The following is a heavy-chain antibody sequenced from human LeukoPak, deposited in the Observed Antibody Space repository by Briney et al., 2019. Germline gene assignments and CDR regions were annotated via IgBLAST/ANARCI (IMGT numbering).Heavy chain of an antibody. Sequence: SVKVSCKASGGTFSSYAISWVRQAPGQGLEWMGGIIPIFGTANYGQKFQGRVTITTDESPSTGYMELSSLRSEETAVYYCARILDFWSGYYSSYMDVWGKGTTVTVSS. CDR1: GGTFSSYA. CDR3: ARILDFWSGYYSSYMDV. J-gene: IGHJ6*03. CDR2: IIPIFGTA. V-gene: IGHV1-69*05. D-gene: IGHD3-3*01.